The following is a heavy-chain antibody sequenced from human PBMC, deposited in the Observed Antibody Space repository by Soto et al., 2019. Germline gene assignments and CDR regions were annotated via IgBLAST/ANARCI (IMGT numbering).Heavy chain of an antibody. J-gene: IGHJ4*02. CDR1: GFTFSSYG. CDR2: IWYDGNNK. CDR3: ARGLHSLFDY. V-gene: IGHV3-33*01. D-gene: IGHD2-21*01. Sequence: QVQLVESGGGVVQPGGSLRLSCAASGFTFSSYGMHWVRQAAGKGLEWVAVIWYDGNNKYYADSVKGRFTISRDNSNNTLYVQMTSLRAEDTAVYYCARGLHSLFDYWGQGTLVTVSS.